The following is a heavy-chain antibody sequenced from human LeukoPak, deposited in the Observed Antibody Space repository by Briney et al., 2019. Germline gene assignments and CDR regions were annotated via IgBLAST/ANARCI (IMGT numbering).Heavy chain of an antibody. CDR1: GFAFEYYA. D-gene: IGHD3-3*01. CDR3: ARGPLPLYYDFWSGSHFDY. V-gene: IGHV3-30*04. CDR2: ISYDGSRQ. Sequence: GGSLRLSCAASGFAFEYYAMHWVRQAPGKGLEWLAVISYDGSRQHYTDSAKGRFTISRDNSKNRLYLQMNSLGAEDTAVYYCARGPLPLYYDFWSGSHFDYWGQGNLVTVSS. J-gene: IGHJ4*02.